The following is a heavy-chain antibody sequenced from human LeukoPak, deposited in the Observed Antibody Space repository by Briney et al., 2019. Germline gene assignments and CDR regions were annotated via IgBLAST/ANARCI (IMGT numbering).Heavy chain of an antibody. D-gene: IGHD3-22*01. CDR2: INPSGGSI. CDR3: ARGRNYYDSSRYYYEGDAFDI. V-gene: IGHV1-46*01. Sequence: ASVKVSCKASGYIFTSYYMYWVRQAPGQGLEWMGIINPSGGSIRYAQKFQGRVTMTRDTSTSTVYMELSSLRSEGTAVYYCARGRNYYDSSRYYYEGDAFDIWGQGTMVTVSS. J-gene: IGHJ3*02. CDR1: GYIFTSYY.